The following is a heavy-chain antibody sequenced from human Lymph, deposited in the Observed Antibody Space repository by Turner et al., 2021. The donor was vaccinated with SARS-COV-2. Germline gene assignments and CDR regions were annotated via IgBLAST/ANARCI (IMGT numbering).Heavy chain of an antibody. D-gene: IGHD6-13*01. V-gene: IGHV3-30*18. CDR3: AKEDQTQSSSWYEVVDY. Sequence: QVQLVESGGGVVQPGRSLRLSCAASGFPFSSYGMHWVRQAPGKGLEWVAVISYEGSNKYYADSVKGRFTISRDNSKNTLYLQMNSLRAEDTAVYYCAKEDQTQSSSWYEVVDYWGQGTLVTVSS. CDR1: GFPFSSYG. CDR2: ISYEGSNK. J-gene: IGHJ4*02.